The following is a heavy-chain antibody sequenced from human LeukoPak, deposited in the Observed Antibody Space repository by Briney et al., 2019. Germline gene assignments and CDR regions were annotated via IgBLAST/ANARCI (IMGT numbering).Heavy chain of an antibody. CDR1: GYNFTTFW. Sequence: GESLKISGKTSGYNFTTFWIGWVRQLPGKGLEWMGIIYPGDSDTRYSPSFQGQVTISADKSINTAYLHWNSLKASDTAMYYCASCHISGKSYNGLHYWGQGTLVTVSS. CDR2: IYPGDSDT. D-gene: IGHD3-10*01. J-gene: IGHJ4*02. V-gene: IGHV5-51*01. CDR3: ASCHISGKSYNGLHY.